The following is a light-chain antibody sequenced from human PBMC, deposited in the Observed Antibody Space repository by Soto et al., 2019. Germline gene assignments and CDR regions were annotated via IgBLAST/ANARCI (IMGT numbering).Light chain of an antibody. J-gene: IGLJ1*01. V-gene: IGLV2-8*01. CDR1: SSDVGRYNY. CDR2: EVS. CDR3: SSYAGNSRYV. Sequence: QSALTQPPSASGSPGQSVTISCTGTSSDVGRYNYISWYQQRPGKAPKLIIYEVSKRPSGVPDRLSGFKYGNTASLTVSGLQPEDEADYSCSSYAGNSRYVFGTGTKAPVL.